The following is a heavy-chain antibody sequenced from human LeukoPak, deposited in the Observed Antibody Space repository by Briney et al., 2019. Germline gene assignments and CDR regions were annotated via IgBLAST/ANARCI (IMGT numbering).Heavy chain of an antibody. CDR1: GFTFSSYG. D-gene: IGHD3-9*01. J-gene: IGHJ4*02. V-gene: IGHV3-30*18. CDR3: AKDVSPLRYFDWLPSG. Sequence: PGGSLRLSCAASGFTFSSYGMHWVRQAPGKGLEWVAVISYDGSNKYYADSVKGRFTISRDNSKNTLYLQMNSLRAEDTAVYYCAKDVSPLRYFDWLPSGWGQGTLVTVSS. CDR2: ISYDGSNK.